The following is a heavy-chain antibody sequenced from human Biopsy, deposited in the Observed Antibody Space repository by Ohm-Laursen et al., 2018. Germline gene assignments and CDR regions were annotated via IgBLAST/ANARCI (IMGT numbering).Heavy chain of an antibody. CDR2: ISWNGPLK. V-gene: IGHV3-9*01. Sequence: SLRLSCAASGFNFHDYAMHWVRQVPGKGLEWVAGISWNGPLKLYADSVKGRFTISRDNTKKILFLQMNSLRLEDTALYYCAKDSFVMERRGMDVWGQGTTVTVSS. J-gene: IGHJ6*02. CDR3: AKDSFVMERRGMDV. CDR1: GFNFHDYA. D-gene: IGHD2-8*01.